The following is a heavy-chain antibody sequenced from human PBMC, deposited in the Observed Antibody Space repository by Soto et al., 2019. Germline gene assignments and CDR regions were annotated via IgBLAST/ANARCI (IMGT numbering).Heavy chain of an antibody. CDR3: ARGAVVVPAAPGH. V-gene: IGHV3-53*01. CDR1: GFTVSSNY. J-gene: IGHJ4*02. Sequence: QTGGSLRLSCAASGFTVSSNYMSWVRQTPGKGLEWVSVIYSGGSTYYADSVKGRFTISRDNSKNTLYLQMNSLRAEDTAVDYCARGAVVVPAAPGHWGQGTLVTVSS. D-gene: IGHD2-15*01. CDR2: IYSGGST.